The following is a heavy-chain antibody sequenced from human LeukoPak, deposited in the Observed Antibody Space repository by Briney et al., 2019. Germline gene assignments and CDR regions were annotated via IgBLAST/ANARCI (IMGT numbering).Heavy chain of an antibody. V-gene: IGHV3-7*01. Sequence: GSLRLSCAASRFTSSNYCMVWVRQAPGKGPEWVANINQDGSQKKYVDSVKGRFTISRDNAKNSVFLQMNAVRVEDRAVISCVRGTGSLYSIPGPWGKGTLVTVSS. J-gene: IGHJ5*02. CDR1: RFTSSNYC. D-gene: IGHD7-27*01. CDR3: VRGTGSLYSIPGP. CDR2: INQDGSQK.